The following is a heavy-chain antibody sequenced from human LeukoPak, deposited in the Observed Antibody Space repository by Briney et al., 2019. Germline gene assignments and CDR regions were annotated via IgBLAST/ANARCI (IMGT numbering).Heavy chain of an antibody. CDR1: GYTFTGYY. CDR3: ARGFSSFLPSGDY. J-gene: IGHJ4*02. Sequence: GASVKVSCTASGYTFTGYYMHWVRQAPGQGLEWMGWINPNSGGTNYAQKFQGRVTMTRDTSISTAYMELSRLRSDDTAVYYCARGFSSFLPSGDYWGQGTLVTVSS. V-gene: IGHV1-2*02. D-gene: IGHD6-6*01. CDR2: INPNSGGT.